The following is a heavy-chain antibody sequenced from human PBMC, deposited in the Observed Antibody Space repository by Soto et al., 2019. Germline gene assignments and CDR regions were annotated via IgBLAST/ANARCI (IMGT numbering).Heavy chain of an antibody. D-gene: IGHD6-13*01. V-gene: IGHV1-46*01. J-gene: IGHJ6*02. Sequence: ASLKVCCNASGYTFTSYYIHWVRQAPGQGLEWMGIINPNGGSRTYAQKFQGRVTMTRDTSTSSVYMELSSLRSEDTAVYYCARPGAAAGPEYYGIDVWGQLTTVTAS. CDR3: ARPGAAAGPEYYGIDV. CDR1: GYTFTSYY. CDR2: INPNGGSR.